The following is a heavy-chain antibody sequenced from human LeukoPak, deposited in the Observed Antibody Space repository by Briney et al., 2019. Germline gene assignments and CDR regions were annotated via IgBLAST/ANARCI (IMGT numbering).Heavy chain of an antibody. Sequence: SVKVSCKASGGTFSSYAISWVRQAPGQGLEWMGGIIPIFGTANYAQKFQGRVTITADESTSTAYTELSSLRSEDTAVYYCARTVVVTARNYCYYGMDVWGQGTTVTVSS. CDR3: ARTVVVTARNYCYYGMDV. CDR1: GGTFSSYA. V-gene: IGHV1-69*13. CDR2: IIPIFGTA. D-gene: IGHD2-21*02. J-gene: IGHJ6*02.